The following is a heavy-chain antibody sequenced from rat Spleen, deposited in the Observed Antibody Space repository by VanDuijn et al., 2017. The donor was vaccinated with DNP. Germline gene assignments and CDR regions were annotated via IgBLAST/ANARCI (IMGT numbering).Heavy chain of an antibody. CDR1: GFTFSDYS. J-gene: IGHJ4*01. CDR2: IVYDGSST. V-gene: IGHV5S10*01. Sequence: EVQLVESGGGLVQPGRSVKLSCAASGFTFSDYSMAWVRQAPKEGLEWVAIIVYDGSSTFYGDSVTGRFTISRDNAKSTLYRQMDSLRFEDTATYYCTTHSSIATISTGAMDVLGQATSVTVSS. CDR3: TTHSSIATISTGAMDV. D-gene: IGHD1-2*01.